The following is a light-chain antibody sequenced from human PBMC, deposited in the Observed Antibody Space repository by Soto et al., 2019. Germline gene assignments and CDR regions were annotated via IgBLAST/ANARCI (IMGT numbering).Light chain of an antibody. CDR2: LAS. CDR1: QGISSY. J-gene: IGKJ4*01. CDR3: QQYNSYSPLT. V-gene: IGKV1-9*01. Sequence: IQLNQSPSSLSASVGDRVTITCRASQGISSYLAWYQQKPGKAPKLLIYLASTLQSGVPSSFSGSGSGTEFTLTISSLQPDDFATYYCQQYNSYSPLTFGGGTKVDIK.